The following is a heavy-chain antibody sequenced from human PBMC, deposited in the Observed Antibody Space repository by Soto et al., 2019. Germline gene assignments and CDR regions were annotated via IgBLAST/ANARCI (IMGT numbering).Heavy chain of an antibody. D-gene: IGHD3-10*01. V-gene: IGHV1-69*13. CDR1: GGTFDSYV. CDR3: ARVHSSGIFYFVDP. Sequence: SVKVSFKASGGTFDSYVISWLRPAPGQGLEWMGGIMPIFGTPNYAQKFRGRVTISADESTSTAYLELSSLTSDDTAVYYCARVHSSGIFYFVDPWGQGTLVTVSS. CDR2: IMPIFGTP. J-gene: IGHJ5*02.